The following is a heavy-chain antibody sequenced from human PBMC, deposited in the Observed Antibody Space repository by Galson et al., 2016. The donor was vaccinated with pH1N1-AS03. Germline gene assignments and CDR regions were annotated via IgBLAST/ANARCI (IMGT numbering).Heavy chain of an antibody. D-gene: IGHD6-19*01. CDR1: GASITSSPYY. CDR2: VSYSGTT. CDR3: AGYEMTYSNGWYYLDV. V-gene: IGHV4-39*01. Sequence: LSLTCTVSGASITSSPYYWGWIRQPPGKGLEWIASVSYSGTTFYKSSLKRRATISVDTSENEFALRLTTVTAADTAVYYCAGYEMTYSNGWYYLDVWGKGTMVTVSS. J-gene: IGHJ6*03.